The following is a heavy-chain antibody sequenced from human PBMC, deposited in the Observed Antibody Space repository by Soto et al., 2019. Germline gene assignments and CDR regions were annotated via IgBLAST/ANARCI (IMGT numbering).Heavy chain of an antibody. CDR1: GGSIISGY. CDR2: ISHSGNT. J-gene: IGHJ4*02. Sequence: SETLSLTCTVSGGSIISGYWSWIRQPPGKGLEWIGYISHSGNTNYNPSVKSRVTLSVDTPKNQFSLRLSSVTTADTAVCYCAGLRGYAGSPIDYWGQGTLVTVSS. CDR3: AGLRGYAGSPIDY. V-gene: IGHV4-59*01. D-gene: IGHD2-15*01.